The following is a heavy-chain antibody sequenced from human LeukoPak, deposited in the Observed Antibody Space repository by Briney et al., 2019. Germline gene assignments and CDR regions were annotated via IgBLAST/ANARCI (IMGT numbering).Heavy chain of an antibody. CDR2: INHSGST. CDR3: ARAPGYSSSSGGLDP. V-gene: IGHV4-34*01. CDR1: GGSISSYY. D-gene: IGHD6-6*01. Sequence: PSETLSLTCTVSGGSISSYYWSWIRQPPGKGLEWIGEINHSGSTSYNPYLKSRVTISVDTSKNQFSLKLSSVTAADTAVYYCARAPGYSSSSGGLDPWGQGTLVTVSS. J-gene: IGHJ5*02.